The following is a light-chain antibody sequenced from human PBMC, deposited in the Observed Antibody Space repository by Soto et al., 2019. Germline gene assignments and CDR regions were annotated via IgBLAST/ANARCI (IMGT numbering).Light chain of an antibody. Sequence: EIVLTQSPGTLSLSPGXRATLSCRASQSVSSSYLAWYQQPPGQAPRLLNYGASSRATGIPDRFSGSGSGTDFTLTISRLEPENLAVYYCQQYCTSRPNFGGGTKVDIK. CDR3: QQYCTSRPN. J-gene: IGKJ4*01. CDR2: GAS. CDR1: QSVSSSY. V-gene: IGKV3-20*01.